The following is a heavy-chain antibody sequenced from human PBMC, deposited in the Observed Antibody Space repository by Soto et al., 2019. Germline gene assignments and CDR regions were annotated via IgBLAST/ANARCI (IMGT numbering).Heavy chain of an antibody. V-gene: IGHV1-69*01. CDR2: IINIFGTA. D-gene: IGHD3-10*01. CDR3: ARDPGGTMVRAVIIRRSTYYYYGLDV. Sequence: VKSARKGAGGAMSIYLGGWGRHAPEQGLECMGGIINIFGTANYAQKFQGRVTISADESTSTVYMELSSLRSEDTAVYYCARDPGGTMVRAVIIRRSTYYYYGLDVRGQRPTVTVSS. CDR1: GGAMSIYL. J-gene: IGHJ6*01.